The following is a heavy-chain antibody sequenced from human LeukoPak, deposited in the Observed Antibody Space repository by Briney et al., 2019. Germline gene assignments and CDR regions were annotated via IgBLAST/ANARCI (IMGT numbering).Heavy chain of an antibody. Sequence: SETLSLICTVSGGSISTYYWSWIRQPPGKGLEWLGHIFHSGSANYNPSLKSRVSISVDTSKSQFSLKLSSVTAADTAVYYCARSRFYFDSSGYYGSANLFDYWGRGTLVTVSS. CDR1: GGSISTYY. V-gene: IGHV4-4*09. CDR2: IFHSGSA. CDR3: ARSRFYFDSSGYYGSANLFDY. J-gene: IGHJ4*02. D-gene: IGHD3-22*01.